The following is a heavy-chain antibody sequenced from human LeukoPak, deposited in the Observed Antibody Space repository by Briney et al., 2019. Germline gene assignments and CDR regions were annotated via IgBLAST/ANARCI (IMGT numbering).Heavy chain of an antibody. V-gene: IGHV4-30-2*01. Sequence: PSETLSLTCAVSGGSISSGGYSWSWIRQPPGKGLEWIGYIYHSGSTYYNPSLKSRVTISVDRSKNQFSLKLSSVTAADTAVYYCAREAVADPLWGQGTLVTVSS. D-gene: IGHD6-19*01. CDR1: GGSISSGGYS. CDR2: IYHSGST. CDR3: AREAVADPL. J-gene: IGHJ4*02.